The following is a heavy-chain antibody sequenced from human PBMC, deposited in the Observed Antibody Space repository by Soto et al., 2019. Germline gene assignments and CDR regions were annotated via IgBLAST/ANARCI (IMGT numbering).Heavy chain of an antibody. J-gene: IGHJ5*02. V-gene: IGHV3-13*04. CDR1: GFTFSRYD. CDR3: ARGARGFDP. Sequence: EVQVVESGGGLVQPGGSLRLSCAASGFTFSRYDMHWVRQATGRGLEWVSGIGTSGDTYYAGSVKGRFTISRENAKNSVYLQMNSLSAGDTDVYCCARGARGFDPWGQGTLVAVSS. CDR2: IGTSGDT.